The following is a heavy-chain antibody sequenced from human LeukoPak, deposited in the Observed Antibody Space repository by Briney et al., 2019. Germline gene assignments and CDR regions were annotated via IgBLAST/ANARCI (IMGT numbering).Heavy chain of an antibody. CDR2: IKSDGIST. J-gene: IGHJ6*03. Sequence: GESLRLSCAASGFTFSSTWMHWVRQAPGKGLVWVSRIKSDGISTIYADSVKGRFIISRDNAKNTPYLQMNSLRAEDSAVYYCVRDRYYTMDVWGKGTTVSVSS. V-gene: IGHV3-74*01. CDR3: VRDRYYTMDV. CDR1: GFTFSSTW.